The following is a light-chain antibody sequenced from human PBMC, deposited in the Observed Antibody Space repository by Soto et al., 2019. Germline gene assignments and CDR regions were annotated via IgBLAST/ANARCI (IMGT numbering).Light chain of an antibody. Sequence: QSALTQPASVSGSPGQSIAISCTGTSSDVGGYNYVSCYQQHPGKAPKLLINDVSNRPSGVSSRFSGSKSGNTASLTISGLQAEDEADYYFSSYTISSTYVFGTGTKLNVL. CDR3: SSYTISSTYV. J-gene: IGLJ1*01. CDR2: DVS. CDR1: SSDVGGYNY. V-gene: IGLV2-14*01.